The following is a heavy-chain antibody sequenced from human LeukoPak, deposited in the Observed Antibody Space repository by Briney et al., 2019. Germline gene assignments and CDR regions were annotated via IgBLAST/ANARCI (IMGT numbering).Heavy chain of an antibody. V-gene: IGHV4-61*02. Sequence: SQTLSLTCTVSGGSLSSGSYYWSWIRQPAGKGLEWIGRIYTGGISGITNYNPSLKSRVTISLSTSKNQFSLKLSSVTAADTAVYYCARGKGPFDPWGQGTLVTVSS. CDR2: IYTGGISGIT. CDR3: ARGKGPFDP. J-gene: IGHJ5*02. CDR1: GGSLSSGSYY.